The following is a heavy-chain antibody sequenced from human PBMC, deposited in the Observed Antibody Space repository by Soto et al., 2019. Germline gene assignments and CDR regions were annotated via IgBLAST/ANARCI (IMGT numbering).Heavy chain of an antibody. CDR1: GGSISSSSYY. J-gene: IGHJ4*02. CDR2: MDYRGST. CDR3: ARQKSLCVSSSCYTSFDY. V-gene: IGHV4-39*01. D-gene: IGHD2-2*01. Sequence: QLQLQESGPGLVKPSETLSLTCVVSGGSISSSSYYWGWIRHPPGKGLEWIGNMDYRGSTHYNPPLKSRVTISGGTPKNQFALKLSSVTATDTAVYYCARQKSLCVSSSCYTSFDYWGQGTLVTVSS.